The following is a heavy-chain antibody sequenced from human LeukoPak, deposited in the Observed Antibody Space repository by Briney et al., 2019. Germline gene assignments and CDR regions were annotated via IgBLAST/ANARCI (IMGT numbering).Heavy chain of an antibody. V-gene: IGHV4-4*07. J-gene: IGHJ3*01. CDR3: ARGRYCTATTCDAGGDAFDV. D-gene: IGHD2-2*01. CDR2: IYPRGST. Sequence: SETLSLTCTVSGVSISSYYWSWLRQPAGKGLEWIGRIYPRGSTTYNSSLKSRVTMSADTSKNHFSLKLSSLTAADTAVYYCARGRYCTATTCDAGGDAFDVWGQGTMVTVSS. CDR1: GVSISSYY.